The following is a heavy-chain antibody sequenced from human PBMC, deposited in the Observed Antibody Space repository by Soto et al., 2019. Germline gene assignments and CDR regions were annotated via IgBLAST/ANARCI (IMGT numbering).Heavy chain of an antibody. D-gene: IGHD4-17*01. CDR2: IKQDGSEK. V-gene: IGHV3-7*03. CDR1: GFTFSAYR. J-gene: IGHJ4*02. Sequence: EVQLVESGGGLVQPGGSLRLSCVASGFTFSAYRMSWVRQAPGKGLEWVANIKQDGSEKKYVDSVKGRFTISRDNAKNSHYLQMNSLSAEDTAVYYCARGAVTFDYWGQGTLVTASS. CDR3: ARGAVTFDY.